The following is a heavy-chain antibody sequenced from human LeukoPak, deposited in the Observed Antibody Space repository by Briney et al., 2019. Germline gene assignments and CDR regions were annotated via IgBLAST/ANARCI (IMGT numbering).Heavy chain of an antibody. V-gene: IGHV1-46*01. D-gene: IGHD5-12*01. CDR1: DYTFTSYG. CDR3: ARGGLATIPTDALRPDY. J-gene: IGHJ4*02. Sequence: ASVKVSCKASDYTFTSYGISWVRQAPGQGLEWMGIINPSGGSTSYAQKFQGRVTMTRDMSTSTVYMELSSLRSEDTAVYYCARGGLATIPTDALRPDYWGQGTLVTVSS. CDR2: INPSGGST.